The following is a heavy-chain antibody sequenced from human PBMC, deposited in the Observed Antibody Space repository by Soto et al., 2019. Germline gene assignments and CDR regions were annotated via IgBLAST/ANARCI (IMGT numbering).Heavy chain of an antibody. CDR1: GGSFSGYS. CDR3: ASRSAFYGAYGYGFDY. CDR2: INHSGST. V-gene: IGHV4-34*01. J-gene: IGHJ4*02. D-gene: IGHD4-17*01. Sequence: QVQLQQWGAGLLKPSETLSLTCAVYGGSFSGYSWSWIRQPPGKGLEWIGEINHSGSTNYNPSLKSRVTMAVVTSKKQFSLKLSVMTAAATAVKSCASRSAFYGAYGYGFDYWGQGTLVTVSS.